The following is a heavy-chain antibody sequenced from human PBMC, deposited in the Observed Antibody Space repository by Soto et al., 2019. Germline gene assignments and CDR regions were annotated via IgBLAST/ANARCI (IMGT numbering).Heavy chain of an antibody. Sequence: QVQLLESGGGLVTPGGSLRLSCTASGFTFTDHSMTWIRQAPGKGLEWVSYINSGGSNIYYADSVRGRFTISRDNAKNSVYQQMISLRAEDTSIYNCARDIRGANWGQGTLVIVSS. CDR2: INSGGSNI. J-gene: IGHJ4*02. CDR1: GFTFTDHS. V-gene: IGHV3-11*01. CDR3: ARDIRGAN. D-gene: IGHD3-10*01.